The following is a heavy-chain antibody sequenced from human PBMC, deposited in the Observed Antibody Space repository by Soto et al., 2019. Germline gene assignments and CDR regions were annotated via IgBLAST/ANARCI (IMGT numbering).Heavy chain of an antibody. J-gene: IGHJ3*02. CDR2: INAGNGNT. CDR1: GYTFTSYA. V-gene: IGHV1-3*01. CDR3: ARDSPGYSSGWYLLRAFDI. D-gene: IGHD6-19*01. Sequence: ASVKVSCKASGYTFTSYAMHWVRQAPGQRLEWMGWINAGNGNTKYSQKFQGRVTITRDTSASTAYMELSSLRSEDTAVYYCARDSPGYSSGWYLLRAFDIWGQGTMVTVSS.